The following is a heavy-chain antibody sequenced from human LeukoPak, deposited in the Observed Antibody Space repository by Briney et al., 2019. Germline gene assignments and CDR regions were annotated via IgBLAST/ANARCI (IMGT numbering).Heavy chain of an antibody. CDR1: GYSISSSSS. Sequence: SETLSLTCTVSGYSISSSSSWGWIRQPPGKGLEWIGSVYHTGSTYYNPSLKSRVTISVDTSKNQFSLKLSSVTAADTAVYYCARRLVVVPAPPGWFDPWGQGTLVTVSS. J-gene: IGHJ5*02. D-gene: IGHD2-2*01. CDR3: ARRLVVVPAPPGWFDP. CDR2: VYHTGST. V-gene: IGHV4-38-2*02.